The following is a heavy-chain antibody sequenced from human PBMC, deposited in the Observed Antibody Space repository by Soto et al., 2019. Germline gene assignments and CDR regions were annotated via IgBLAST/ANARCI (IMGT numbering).Heavy chain of an antibody. V-gene: IGHV3-74*01. CDR1: GFTFSMYW. J-gene: IGHJ1*01. Sequence: GGSLRLSCVVSGFTFSMYWMHWVRQVPGQSPFWVSRISDDGITTNSADSVRGRFTFSRDNARNTLYPELNSLRAEDTALYYCTRDIGGKGAYWGPGPQVTAPS. CDR3: TRDIGGKGAY. D-gene: IGHD3-10*01. CDR2: ISDDGITT.